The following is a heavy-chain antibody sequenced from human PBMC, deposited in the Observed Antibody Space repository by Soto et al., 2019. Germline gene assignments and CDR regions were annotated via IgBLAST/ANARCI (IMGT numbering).Heavy chain of an antibody. J-gene: IGHJ4*02. CDR3: ARRWGRTFDY. V-gene: IGHV3-23*01. Sequence: PGGSLRLSCAASGFTFSNYAMTWVRQAPGKGLEWVSVITSTGITTYYADSAKGRFTISRDNSKNTLYLQMNSLRVEDTAGYYCARRWGRTFDYWGQGTLVTVSS. CDR2: ITSTGITT. CDR1: GFTFSNYA. D-gene: IGHD7-27*01.